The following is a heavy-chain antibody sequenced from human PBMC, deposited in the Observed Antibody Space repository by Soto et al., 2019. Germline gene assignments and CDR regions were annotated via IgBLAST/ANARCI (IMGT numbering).Heavy chain of an antibody. V-gene: IGHV3-23*01. CDR2: VSENGDYT. J-gene: IGHJ4*02. Sequence: EVQLLESGGGLVQPGGSLRLSGAASGFVFSNYGMTWVHQAPEKGLEWVSTVSENGDYTSYADSVKGRFTISRDNSKNTLYVQMNSLRAEDTAGYYCARRTAVRNFDYWGQGTLVTVSS. D-gene: IGHD6-19*01. CDR1: GFVFSNYG. CDR3: ARRTAVRNFDY.